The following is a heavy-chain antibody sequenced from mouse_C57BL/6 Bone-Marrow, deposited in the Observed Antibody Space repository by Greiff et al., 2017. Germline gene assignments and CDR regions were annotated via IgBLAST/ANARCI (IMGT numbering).Heavy chain of an antibody. CDR2: IYPGSGNT. V-gene: IGHV1-76*01. CDR1: GYTFTDYY. Sequence: QVHVKQSGAELVRPGASVKLSCKASGYTFTDYYINWVKQRPGQGLEWIARIYPGSGNTYYNEKFKGKATLTAEKSSSTAYMQLSSLTSEDSAVYFCARGRRIYYAMDYWGQGTSVTVSS. J-gene: IGHJ4*01. CDR3: ARGRRIYYAMDY.